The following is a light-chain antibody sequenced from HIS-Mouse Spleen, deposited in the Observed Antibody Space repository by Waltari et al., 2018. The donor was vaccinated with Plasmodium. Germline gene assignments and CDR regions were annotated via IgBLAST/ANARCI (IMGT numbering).Light chain of an antibody. J-gene: IGKJ2*01. Sequence: DIQMTQSPSSLSASVGDRVTITCRASQSISSYLNWYQQKPGKAPKLLIYAASSLQSGVPSRFSGSGSATDFTLTISSLQPEDFATYYCQQSHTFGQGTKLEIK. CDR1: QSISSY. CDR3: QQSHT. CDR2: AAS. V-gene: IGKV1-39*01.